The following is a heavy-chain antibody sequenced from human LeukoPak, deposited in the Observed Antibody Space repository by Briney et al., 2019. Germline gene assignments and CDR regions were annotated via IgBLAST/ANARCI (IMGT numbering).Heavy chain of an antibody. CDR3: ARLVLSIAVAGTSRSWFDP. CDR1: GGSISSGGYY. J-gene: IGHJ5*02. V-gene: IGHV4-30-2*01. CDR2: IYHSGST. D-gene: IGHD6-19*01. Sequence: PSQTLSLTCTVSGGSISSGGYYWSWIRQPPGKGLEWIGYIYHSGSTYYNPSLKSRVTISVDRSKNQFSLKLSSVTAADTAVYYCARLVLSIAVAGTSRSWFDPWGQGTLVTVSS.